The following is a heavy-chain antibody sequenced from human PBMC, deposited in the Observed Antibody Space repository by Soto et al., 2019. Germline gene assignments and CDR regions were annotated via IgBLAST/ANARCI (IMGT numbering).Heavy chain of an antibody. CDR3: ASPASDIVLATAAIWYAFDI. CDR1: GGTFSSYT. Sequence: SVKLSCKASGGTFSSYTIRWVRQAPGQGLEWMGRIIPILGIANYAQKFQGRVTITADKSTSTAYMELSSLRSEDTAVYYCASPASDIVLATAAIWYAFDIWGQGTMVTVSS. CDR2: IIPILGIA. D-gene: IGHD2-2*01. V-gene: IGHV1-69*02. J-gene: IGHJ3*02.